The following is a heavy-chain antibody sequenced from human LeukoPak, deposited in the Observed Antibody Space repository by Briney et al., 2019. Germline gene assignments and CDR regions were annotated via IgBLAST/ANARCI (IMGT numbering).Heavy chain of an antibody. CDR2: ISGSGGST. J-gene: IGHJ4*02. Sequence: GGSLRLSCAASGFTFSSYAMHWVRQAPGKGLEWVSAISGSGGSTYYADSVKGRFTISRDNSKNTLYLQMNSLRAEDTAVYYCAKLSSGWYEYFDYWGQGTLVTVSS. V-gene: IGHV3-23*01. CDR1: GFTFSSYA. CDR3: AKLSSGWYEYFDY. D-gene: IGHD6-19*01.